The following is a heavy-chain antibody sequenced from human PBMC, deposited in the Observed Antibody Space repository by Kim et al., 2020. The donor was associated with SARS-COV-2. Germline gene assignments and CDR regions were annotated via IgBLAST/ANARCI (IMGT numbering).Heavy chain of an antibody. CDR2: IYHSGST. D-gene: IGHD3-10*01. J-gene: IGHJ4*02. Sequence: SETLSLTCAVSGGSISSSNWWSWVRQPPGKGLEWIGEIYHSGSTNYNPSLKSRVTISVDKSKNQFSLKLSSVTAADTAVYYCARDGYGSGRTIDYWGQGTLVTVSS. CDR3: ARDGYGSGRTIDY. CDR1: GGSISSSNW. V-gene: IGHV4-4*02.